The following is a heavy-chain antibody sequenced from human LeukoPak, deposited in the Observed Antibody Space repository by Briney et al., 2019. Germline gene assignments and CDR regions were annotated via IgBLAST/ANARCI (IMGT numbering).Heavy chain of an antibody. V-gene: IGHV3-23*01. Sequence: PGGSLRLSCTASGFAFSSYAMSWVRQAPGKGLEWVSGMSGSGGSTNYADSVKGRFTISRDNSRNTLYLQMSSLRADDTAIYYCAKDLYGDYEPFDYWGQGTLVTVSS. CDR1: GFAFSSYA. J-gene: IGHJ4*02. CDR3: AKDLYGDYEPFDY. D-gene: IGHD4-17*01. CDR2: MSGSGGST.